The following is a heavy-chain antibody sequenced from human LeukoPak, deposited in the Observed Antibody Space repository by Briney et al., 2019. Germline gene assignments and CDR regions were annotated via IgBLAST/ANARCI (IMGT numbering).Heavy chain of an antibody. D-gene: IGHD1-26*01. J-gene: IGHJ4*02. Sequence: SETLSLTCTVSGYSISSGYYWGWIRQPPGKGLEWIGSIYHSGSTYYNPSLKSRVTISVDTSKNQFSLKLSSVTAADTAVYYCARDSSGSYYASSDYWGQGTLVTVSS. CDR2: IYHSGST. V-gene: IGHV4-38-2*02. CDR3: ARDSSGSYYASSDY. CDR1: GYSISSGYY.